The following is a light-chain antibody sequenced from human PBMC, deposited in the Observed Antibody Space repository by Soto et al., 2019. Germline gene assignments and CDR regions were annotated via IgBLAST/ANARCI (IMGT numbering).Light chain of an antibody. V-gene: IGKV4-1*01. J-gene: IGKJ2*01. CDR1: QSVLYSSNSQNY. Sequence: DIVMTQSPDSLAVSLGERATINCKSSQSVLYSSNSQNYVAWYQQKSGHTHNLLISWASTREVGVPDRFSGSGSGTDFTLTISRLQAEDVAVYFCQQYYSRPYTFGQGTRLEIK. CDR3: QQYYSRPYT. CDR2: WAS.